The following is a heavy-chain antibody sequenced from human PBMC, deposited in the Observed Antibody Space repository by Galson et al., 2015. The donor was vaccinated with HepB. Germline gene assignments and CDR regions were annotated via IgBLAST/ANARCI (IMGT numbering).Heavy chain of an antibody. CDR2: IYPGDSDT. CDR3: ARAGAAATPKGYYYGMDV. CDR1: GYSFTSYW. D-gene: IGHD2-15*01. V-gene: IGHV5-51*01. J-gene: IGHJ6*02. Sequence: QSGAEVKKPGESLKISCKGSGYSFTSYWIGWVRQMPGKGLEWMGIIYPGDSDTRYSPSFQGQVTISADKSISTAYLQWSSLKASDTAMYYCARAGAAATPKGYYYGMDVWGQGTTVTVSS.